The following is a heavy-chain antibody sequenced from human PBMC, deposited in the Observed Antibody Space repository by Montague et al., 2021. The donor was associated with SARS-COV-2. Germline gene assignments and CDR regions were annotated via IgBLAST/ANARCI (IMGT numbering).Heavy chain of an antibody. D-gene: IGHD2-15*01. CDR3: ARVDAASGTPYCDY. V-gene: IGHV4-31*03. J-gene: IGHJ4*02. Sequence: TRSLTCTVSGGSISSGSYSWSWIHQGPGKGLEWIGNIYYSGSAYYSPSLRGRATLSVDTSKNQFSLNLSSVTAADTAVYYCARVDAASGTPYCDYWGQGTLVTVSS. CDR1: GGSISSGSYS. CDR2: IYYSGSA.